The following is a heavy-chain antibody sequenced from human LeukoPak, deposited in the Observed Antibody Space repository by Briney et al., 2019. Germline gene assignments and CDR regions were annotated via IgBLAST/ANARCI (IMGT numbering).Heavy chain of an antibody. Sequence: PGGSLRLSCEASGDTFSNYSMNWVRQAPGRGLEWVSYIRSSSTTIYYADSVKGRFTISRDNAKNSLYLQMNSLRAEDTAVYYCARAKRNGFDIWGQGTMVTVSS. CDR3: ARAKRNGFDI. V-gene: IGHV3-48*01. CDR1: GDTFSNYS. J-gene: IGHJ3*02. CDR2: IRSSSTTI.